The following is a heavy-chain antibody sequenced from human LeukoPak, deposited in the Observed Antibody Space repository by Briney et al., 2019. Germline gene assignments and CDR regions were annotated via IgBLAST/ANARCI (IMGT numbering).Heavy chain of an antibody. CDR1: GFTFSSYA. CDR3: AKGRGGEDPYDILTGYSPYYFDY. V-gene: IGHV3-23*01. D-gene: IGHD3-9*01. Sequence: GGSLRLSCAASGFTFSSYAMSWVRQAPGKGLEWVSAISGSGGSTYYADSVKGRFTISRDNSKNTLYLQMNSLRAEDTAVYYCAKGRGGEDPYDILTGYSPYYFDYWGQGTLVTVSS. J-gene: IGHJ4*02. CDR2: ISGSGGST.